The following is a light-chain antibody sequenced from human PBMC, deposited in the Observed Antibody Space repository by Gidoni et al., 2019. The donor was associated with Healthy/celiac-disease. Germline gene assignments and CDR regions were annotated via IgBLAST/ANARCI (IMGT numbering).Light chain of an antibody. J-gene: IGLJ3*02. CDR3: GTWDSSLSAV. CDR2: DNN. CDR1: SSNIGNHY. V-gene: IGLV1-51*01. Sequence: QSVLTQPPSVSAAPGQKVTISCSGSSSNIGNHYVSWYQQLPGTAPKLLIYDNNKRPSGIPDRFSGSKSGTSAILAITGLQTGDEADYYCGTWDSSLSAVFGGGTKLTVL.